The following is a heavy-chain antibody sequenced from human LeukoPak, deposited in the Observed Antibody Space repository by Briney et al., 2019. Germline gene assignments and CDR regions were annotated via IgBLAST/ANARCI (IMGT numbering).Heavy chain of an antibody. CDR2: TYYRSKWYN. CDR1: GDAVSSNTEA. V-gene: IGHV6-1*01. D-gene: IGHD1-26*01. Sequence: SQTLSLTCAISGDAVSSNTEARNWIRQSPSRGLEWLGRTYYRSKWYNDYAVSVKSRISVNPDTSKNQFSLQLNSVTPEDTAVYYCARNGGRYYFAFDIWGQGTMVTVSS. CDR3: ARNGGRYYFAFDI. J-gene: IGHJ3*02.